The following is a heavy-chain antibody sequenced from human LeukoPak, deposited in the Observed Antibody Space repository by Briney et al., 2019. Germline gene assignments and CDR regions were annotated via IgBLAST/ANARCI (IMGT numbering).Heavy chain of an antibody. J-gene: IGHJ2*01. V-gene: IGHV1-24*01. CDR1: GYTLTELS. D-gene: IGHD5-12*01. CDR2: FDPEDGET. Sequence: ASVKVSCKVSGYTLTELSMHWVRQAPGKGLEWMGGFDPEDGETIYAQKFQGRVTMTEDTSTDTAYMELSSLRSEDTAVYYCATNPLRQWYFDLWGRGTLVTVSS. CDR3: ATNPLRQWYFDL.